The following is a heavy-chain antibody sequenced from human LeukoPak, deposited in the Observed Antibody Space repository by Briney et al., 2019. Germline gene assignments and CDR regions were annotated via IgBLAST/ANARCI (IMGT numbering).Heavy chain of an antibody. CDR3: ARERYYYDSRALDY. CDR2: ISYDGSNK. CDR1: RFTFNSYA. D-gene: IGHD3-22*01. V-gene: IGHV3-30-3*01. J-gene: IGHJ4*02. Sequence: PGGSLRLSCAASRFTFNSYAMSWVRQAPGKGLEWVAVISYDGSNKYYADSVKGRFTISRDNSKNTLYLQMNSLRAEDTAVYYCARERYYYDSRALDYWGQGTLVTVSS.